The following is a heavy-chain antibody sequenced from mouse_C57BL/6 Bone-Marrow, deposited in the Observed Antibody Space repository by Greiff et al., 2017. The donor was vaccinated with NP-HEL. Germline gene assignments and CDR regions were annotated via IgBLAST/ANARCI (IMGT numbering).Heavy chain of an antibody. D-gene: IGHD2-1*01. CDR3: AIENISGWFYYGNFDY. J-gene: IGHJ2*01. V-gene: IGHV1-74*01. CDR1: GYTFTSYW. Sequence: QVQLQQPGAELVKPGASVKVSCKASGYTFTSYWMHWVKQRPGQGLEWIGRIHPSDSDTNYNQKFKGKATLTVDKSSSTSYMQLSSLTSEDSAVYYCAIENISGWFYYGNFDYWGQGTTLTVSS. CDR2: IHPSDSDT.